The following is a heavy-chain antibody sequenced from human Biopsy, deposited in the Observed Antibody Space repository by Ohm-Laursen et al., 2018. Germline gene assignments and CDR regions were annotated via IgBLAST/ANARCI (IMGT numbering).Heavy chain of an antibody. V-gene: IGHV3-11*01. CDR2: ISSSGATI. CDR3: VRGGSGSFPFDY. CDR1: GFTFSDHH. Sequence: SLRLSCTASGFTFSDHHMAWVRQAPGKGLEWLSYISSSGATIKYADSVKGRFTISRDNAKNSLYLRMNSLRAEDTAVYYCVRGGSGSFPFDYWGPGTLVTVSS. J-gene: IGHJ4*02. D-gene: IGHD3-10*01.